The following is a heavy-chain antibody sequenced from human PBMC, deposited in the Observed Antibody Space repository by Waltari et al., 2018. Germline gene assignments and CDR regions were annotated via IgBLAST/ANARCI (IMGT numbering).Heavy chain of an antibody. Sequence: QVQLVQSGAEVKKPGASVKVSCKASGYTFTSYDINWVRQATGQGLEWMGWMNPNRGNTGYAQKFQGRVTMTRNTSISTAYMELSSLRSEDTAVYYCARGRPPNPSGIIAASSRYRWFDPWGQGTLVTVSS. V-gene: IGHV1-8*01. J-gene: IGHJ5*02. CDR3: ARGRPPNPSGIIAASSRYRWFDP. D-gene: IGHD3-10*01. CDR1: GYTFTSYD. CDR2: MNPNRGNT.